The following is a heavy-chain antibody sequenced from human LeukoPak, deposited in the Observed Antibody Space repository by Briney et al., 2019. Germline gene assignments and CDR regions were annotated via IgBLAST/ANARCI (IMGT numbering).Heavy chain of an antibody. V-gene: IGHV3-21*01. J-gene: IGHJ4*02. CDR2: ISSSSSYI. CDR3: ARSTIFGVVIIDY. D-gene: IGHD3-3*01. CDR1: GFTFCSYS. Sequence: PGGSLRLSCAAPGFTFCSYSMNWVRQGLGKGWEWGSSISSSSSYIYYADYVEGRFTIYRDNAKNSLYLQMNSLRAEDTALYYCARSTIFGVVIIDYWGQGTLVTVSS.